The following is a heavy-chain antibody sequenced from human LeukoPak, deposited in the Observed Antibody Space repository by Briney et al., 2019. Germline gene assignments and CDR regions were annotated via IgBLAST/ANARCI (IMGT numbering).Heavy chain of an antibody. V-gene: IGHV1-69*04. CDR3: ARTYGSSGYYTAPIDY. CDR2: IIPILGIA. CDR1: GGTFSSYA. J-gene: IGHJ4*02. Sequence: SVKVSCKASGGTFSSYAISWVRQAPGQGLEWMGRIIPILGIANYAQKFQGRVTITADKSTSTAYMELSSLRSEDTAVYYCARTYGSSGYYTAPIDYWGQGTLVTVSS. D-gene: IGHD3-22*01.